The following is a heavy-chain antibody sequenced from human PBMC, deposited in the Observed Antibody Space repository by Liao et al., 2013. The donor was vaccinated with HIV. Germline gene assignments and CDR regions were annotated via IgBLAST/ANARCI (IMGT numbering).Heavy chain of an antibody. CDR3: ARDRGTNWPSDAFDI. D-gene: IGHD1-1*01. CDR1: GGSFSGYY. J-gene: IGHJ3*02. Sequence: QVQLQQWGAGLLKPSETLSLTCAVYGGSFSGYYWSWIRQPAGKGLEWIGRIYRSGITNYNPSLKSRVTVSVDTSKKQFSLKVSSVTAADTAVYYCARDRGTNWPSDAFDIWGQGTMVTVSS. CDR2: IYRSGIT. V-gene: IGHV4-59*10.